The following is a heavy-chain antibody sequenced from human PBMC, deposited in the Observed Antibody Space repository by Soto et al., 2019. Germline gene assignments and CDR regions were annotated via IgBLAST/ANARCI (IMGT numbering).Heavy chain of an antibody. CDR3: ARSVYSSGSDNWFDP. CDR2: INAGNGNT. Sequence: ASVKVSCKASGYTFTSYAMHWVRQAPGQRLEWMGWINAGNGNTKYSQKFQGRVTITRDTSASTAYMELSSLRSEDTAVYYCARSVYSSGSDNWFDPWGQGTLVTVSS. CDR1: GYTFTSYA. D-gene: IGHD6-19*01. V-gene: IGHV1-3*01. J-gene: IGHJ5*02.